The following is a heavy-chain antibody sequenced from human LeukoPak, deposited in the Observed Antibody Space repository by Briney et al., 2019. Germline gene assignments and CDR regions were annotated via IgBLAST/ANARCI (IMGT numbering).Heavy chain of an antibody. D-gene: IGHD7-27*01. J-gene: IGHJ4*02. CDR2: INWNGGST. CDR3: ARASGLGMGSYYFDY. CDR1: GFTFDDYG. Sequence: GGSLRLSCAASGFTFDDYGMSWVRQAPGKGLEWVSGINWNGGSTGYADSVKGRFTISRDNAKNSLYLQMNSLRVEDTAVYYCARASGLGMGSYYFDYWGQGTLVTVSS. V-gene: IGHV3-20*04.